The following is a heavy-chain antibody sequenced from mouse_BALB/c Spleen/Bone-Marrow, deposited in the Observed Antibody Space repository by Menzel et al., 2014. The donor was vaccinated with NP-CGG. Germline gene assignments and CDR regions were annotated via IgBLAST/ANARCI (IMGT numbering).Heavy chain of an antibody. CDR2: FYPGNGDT. D-gene: IGHD2-1*01. CDR3: ARSEYGNYPWFAY. CDR1: GYTFTSYN. J-gene: IGHJ3*01. V-gene: IGHV1-12*01. Sequence: QVHLQQPGAELVKPGASVKMSCKASGYTFTSYNMHWLKQTPGQGLEWIGAFYPGNGDTSYNQKFKGKATLTADKSSSTVYMQLSSLTFEDSAVYYCARSEYGNYPWFAYWGQGTLVTVSA.